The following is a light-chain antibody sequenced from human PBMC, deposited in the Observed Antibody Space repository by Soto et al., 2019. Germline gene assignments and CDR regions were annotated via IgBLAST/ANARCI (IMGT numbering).Light chain of an antibody. CDR3: CSYAGHTTLI. V-gene: IGLV2-23*01. CDR2: ENT. CDR1: TNDVGAYDL. J-gene: IGLJ2*01. Sequence: QSALTQPASLSGSPGQSITISCTGTTNDVGAYDLVSWYQHHPGKVPKLILYENTQRPSGVSNRFSGSYSGTTASLTISGLQTEDEADYYCCSYAGHTTLIFGGGTTLTVL.